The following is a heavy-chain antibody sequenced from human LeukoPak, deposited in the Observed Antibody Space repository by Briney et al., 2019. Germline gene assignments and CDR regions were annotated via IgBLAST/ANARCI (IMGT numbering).Heavy chain of an antibody. CDR2: ISSSSSPI. V-gene: IGHV3-48*01. D-gene: IGHD3-22*01. J-gene: IGHJ3*02. CDR3: AKDLGVYYDTSGHDFDI. Sequence: GGSLRLSCAASGFTFRSYAMNWVRQAPGKGLEWVSYISSSSSPIYYADSVKGRFTISRDNSKNMLFLQMNSLRAEDTAIYYCAKDLGVYYDTSGHDFDIWGQGTMVTVSS. CDR1: GFTFRSYA.